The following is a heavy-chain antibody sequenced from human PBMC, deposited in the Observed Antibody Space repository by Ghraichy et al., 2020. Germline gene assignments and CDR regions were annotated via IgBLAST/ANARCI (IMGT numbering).Heavy chain of an antibody. Sequence: SGPTLVKPTETLTLTCTVSGFSLSNARMGVSWIRQPPGKALEWLAHIFSNDDESYSTSLQNRLTISKNTSKSQVVLSMTDLDPVDTATYYCARTTLGGGSPYRYGAFDSWGQGTLVTVSS. D-gene: IGHD7-27*01. V-gene: IGHV2-26*01. CDR3: ARTTLGGGSPYRYGAFDS. J-gene: IGHJ4*02. CDR1: GFSLSNARMG. CDR2: IFSNDDE.